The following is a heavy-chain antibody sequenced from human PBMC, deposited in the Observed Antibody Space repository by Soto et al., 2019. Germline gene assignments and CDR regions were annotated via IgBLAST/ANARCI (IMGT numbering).Heavy chain of an antibody. D-gene: IGHD3-9*01. J-gene: IGHJ4*02. V-gene: IGHV4-39*01. CDR3: ARPLYDILTGYLKYYFDY. Sequence: QLQLQESGPGLVKPSETLSLTCTVSGGSISSSSYYWGWIRQPPGKGLEWIGSIYYSGSTYYNPSLKSRVTISVDTSKNQFSLKLSSVTAADTAVYYCARPLYDILTGYLKYYFDYWGQGTLVTVSS. CDR1: GGSISSSSYY. CDR2: IYYSGST.